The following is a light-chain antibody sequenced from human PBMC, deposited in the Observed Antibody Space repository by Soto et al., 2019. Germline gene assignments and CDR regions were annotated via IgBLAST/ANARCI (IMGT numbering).Light chain of an antibody. J-gene: IGKJ5*01. V-gene: IGKV3-11*01. Sequence: EIVLTQSPGTLSLSPGEGATLSCRASQSVSSNVAWYQQVPGQTPRLLIYGASNRATGIPARFSGSGSGTDFTLTISSLEPEDFAVYYCQQRSNWPLTFGQGTRLEIK. CDR1: QSVSSN. CDR2: GAS. CDR3: QQRSNWPLT.